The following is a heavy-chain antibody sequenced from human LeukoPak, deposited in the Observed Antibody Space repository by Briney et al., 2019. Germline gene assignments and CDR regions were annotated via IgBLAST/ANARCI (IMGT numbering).Heavy chain of an antibody. V-gene: IGHV4-4*02. J-gene: IGHJ6*02. CDR3: ARDQGIAVAGREVVYYGMDV. D-gene: IGHD6-19*01. Sequence: PSETLSLTCAVSGGSISSSNWWSWVRQPPGKGLEWIGEIYHSGSTNYNPSLKSRVTISVDKSKNQFSLKLSSVTAADTAVYYCARDQGIAVAGREVVYYGMDVWGQGTTVTVSS. CDR2: IYHSGST. CDR1: GGSISSSNW.